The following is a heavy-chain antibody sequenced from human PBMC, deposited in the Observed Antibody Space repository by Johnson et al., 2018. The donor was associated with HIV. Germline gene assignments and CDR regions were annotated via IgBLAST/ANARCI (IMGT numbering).Heavy chain of an antibody. CDR2: IGTAGDT. CDR1: GFTFSSYD. D-gene: IGHD1-26*01. J-gene: IGHJ3*02. V-gene: IGHV3-13*01. Sequence: VQLVESGGGLVQPGGSLRLSCAASGFTFSSYDMHWVRQATGKGLEWVSAIGTAGDTYYPGSVKGRFTISRENAKNSLYLQMNSLRAGDTAVYYCGRAGVGAGAFDIWGQGTMVTVSS. CDR3: GRAGVGAGAFDI.